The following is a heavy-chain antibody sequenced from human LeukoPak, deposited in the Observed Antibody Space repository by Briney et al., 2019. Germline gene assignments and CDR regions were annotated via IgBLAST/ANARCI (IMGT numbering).Heavy chain of an antibody. CDR2: IIPIFGTA. CDR1: GGTFISYA. D-gene: IGHD5-24*01. J-gene: IGHJ4*02. Sequence: ASVKVSCKASGGTFISYAISWVRQAPGQGLEWMGGIIPIFGTANYAQKFQGRVTMTEDTSTDTAYMELSSLRSEDTAVYYCAVTGALRDYNSFDYWGQGTLVTVSS. CDR3: AVTGALRDYNSFDY. V-gene: IGHV1-69*06.